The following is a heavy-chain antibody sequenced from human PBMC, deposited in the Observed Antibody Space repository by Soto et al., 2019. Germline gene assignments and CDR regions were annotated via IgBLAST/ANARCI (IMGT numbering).Heavy chain of an antibody. CDR1: RLTFSIYD. J-gene: IGHJ6*02. CDR3: AGEPKGGAYDMDV. CDR2: IWSDGSRQ. Sequence: QVQLVESGGGVVQPGTSLRLSCAASRLTFSIYDMHWVRQAPGKGLEWVALIWSDGSRQYYGDSVKGRFTISRDNSKSTIYLQMNSLRVEDTAVYYCAGEPKGGAYDMDVWCQGTTVTVSS. V-gene: IGHV3-33*01. D-gene: IGHD3-16*01.